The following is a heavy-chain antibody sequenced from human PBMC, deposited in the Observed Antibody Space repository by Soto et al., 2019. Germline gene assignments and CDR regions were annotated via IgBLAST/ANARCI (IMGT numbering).Heavy chain of an antibody. CDR3: ARGGRKWLRLDAFDI. CDR2: VNHSGNT. V-gene: IGHV4-34*01. J-gene: IGHJ3*02. D-gene: IGHD5-12*01. CDR1: GESLNGHY. Sequence: QVQLQQWGARLLKPSETLSLTCGVNGESLNGHYWSWIRQSPGTGLEWIGEVNHSGNTVYNPSLKXRXTXXADTSKNQFSLSLTSVTAADTALYYCARGGRKWLRLDAFDIWGQGTMVTVSS.